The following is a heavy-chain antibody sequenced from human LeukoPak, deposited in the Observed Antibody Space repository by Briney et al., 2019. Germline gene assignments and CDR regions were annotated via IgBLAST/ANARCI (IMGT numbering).Heavy chain of an antibody. CDR2: ISYDGSNK. J-gene: IGHJ4*02. CDR3: AKGAAAGTYFDY. V-gene: IGHV3-30*18. CDR1: GFTFSSYG. D-gene: IGHD6-13*01. Sequence: GGSLRLSCAASGFTFSSYGMHWVRQAPGKGLEWVAVISYDGSNKYYADSVKGRFTISRDNSKNTLYLQMNSLRAEDTAVYYCAKGAAAGTYFDYWGQGTLVTVSS.